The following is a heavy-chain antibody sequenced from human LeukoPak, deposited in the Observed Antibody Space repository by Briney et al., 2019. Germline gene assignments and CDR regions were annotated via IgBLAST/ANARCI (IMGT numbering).Heavy chain of an antibody. CDR1: GFTFSSYA. J-gene: IGHJ5*02. CDR2: ISGSGGIT. CDR3: TRDLAQWLVPNWFDP. D-gene: IGHD6-19*01. V-gene: IGHV3-23*01. Sequence: GGSLRLSCAASGFTFSSYAMSWVRQAPGKGLEWVSAISGSGGITYYADSVKGRFTISRDNSQNTLYLQMNSLRAEDTAVYYCTRDLAQWLVPNWFDPWGQGTLVTVSS.